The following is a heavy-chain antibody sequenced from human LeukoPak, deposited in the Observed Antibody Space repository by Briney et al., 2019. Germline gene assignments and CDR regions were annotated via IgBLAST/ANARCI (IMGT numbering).Heavy chain of an antibody. D-gene: IGHD5-24*01. Sequence: GASVKVSCKASGYTFTGYYMHWGRQAPGQGLEWMGWINPNSGGTNYAQKFQGRVTMTRDTSISTAYMELSRLRSDDTAVYYCAREGVEMATIPGYWGQGTLVTVSS. CDR1: GYTFTGYY. V-gene: IGHV1-2*02. J-gene: IGHJ4*02. CDR2: INPNSGGT. CDR3: AREGVEMATIPGY.